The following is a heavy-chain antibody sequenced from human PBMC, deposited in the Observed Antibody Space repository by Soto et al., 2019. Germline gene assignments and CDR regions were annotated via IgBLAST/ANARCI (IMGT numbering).Heavy chain of an antibody. D-gene: IGHD3-10*01. J-gene: IGHJ4*02. V-gene: IGHV3-33*01. CDR2: IWYDGSEK. CDR3: ARHEFLAY. CDR1: GFSFSGYG. Sequence: PGGSLRLSCAASGFSFSGYGMHWVRQAPGKGLEWVAVIWYDGSEKYYADSVKGRFTISRDNSKNTLFLQMNSLRVEDTAVYYCARHEFLAYWGKGTLVTVDS.